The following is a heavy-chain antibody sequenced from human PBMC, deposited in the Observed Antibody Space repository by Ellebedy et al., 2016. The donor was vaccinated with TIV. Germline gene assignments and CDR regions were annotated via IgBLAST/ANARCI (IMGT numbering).Heavy chain of an antibody. V-gene: IGHV3-23*01. J-gene: IGHJ3*02. CDR1: GFTFNSYA. D-gene: IGHD3-16*01. CDR3: AKDQIGGDGRWVYDI. CDR2: ISNTGSRT. Sequence: GESLKISCTASGFTFNSYAMSWVRQAPGKGLEWVSTISNTGSRTYYADSVEGRFIISRDNSKNTLSLQMNSLRAEDTGTYFCAKDQIGGDGRWVYDIWGQGTMVTVSS.